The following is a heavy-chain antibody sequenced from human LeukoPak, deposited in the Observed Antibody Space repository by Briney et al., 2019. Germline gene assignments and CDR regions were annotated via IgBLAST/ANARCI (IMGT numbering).Heavy chain of an antibody. V-gene: IGHV1-69*01. Sequence: ASVKVSCKASGGTFSSYAISWVRQAPGQGLEWMGGIIPIFGTANYAQKFQGRVTITADESTSTAYMELSSLRSEDTAAYYCARGTAMVNFDYWGQGTLVTVSS. D-gene: IGHD5-18*01. CDR1: GGTFSSYA. J-gene: IGHJ4*02. CDR2: IIPIFGTA. CDR3: ARGTAMVNFDY.